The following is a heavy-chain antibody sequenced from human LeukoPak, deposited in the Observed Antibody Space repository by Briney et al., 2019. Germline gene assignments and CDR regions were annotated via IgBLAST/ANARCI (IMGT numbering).Heavy chain of an antibody. CDR1: GFTFSAYA. J-gene: IGHJ6*02. Sequence: GGSLRLSCAASGFTFSAYAMHWVRQAPDKGLEWVAVISYDGSKKFYGGSVKGRFTISRDNSKNTLYLQMNSLRAEDTAVYYCAREAEDGGYNYGRGYYYYCTMDVWGQGTTVTVSS. CDR3: AREAEDGGYNYGRGYYYYCTMDV. CDR2: ISYDGSKK. V-gene: IGHV3-30-3*01. D-gene: IGHD5-18*01.